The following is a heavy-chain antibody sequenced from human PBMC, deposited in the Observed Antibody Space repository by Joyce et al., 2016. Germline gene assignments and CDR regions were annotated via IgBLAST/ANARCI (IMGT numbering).Heavy chain of an antibody. CDR3: VKGRNKEMAGNGFDP. D-gene: IGHD5-24*01. CDR1: GFTFDVYG. Sequence: EVQLVESGGGLVQAGRSLRLSCAVSGFTFDVYGMHWVRQVPGKGHEWVSSISMNSGSIGYADVVKDRFTISRDNAKKALYLQMDRLRAEDTALYYCVKGRNKEMAGNGFDPWGQGTLVAVSS. J-gene: IGHJ5*02. CDR2: ISMNSGSI. V-gene: IGHV3-9*01.